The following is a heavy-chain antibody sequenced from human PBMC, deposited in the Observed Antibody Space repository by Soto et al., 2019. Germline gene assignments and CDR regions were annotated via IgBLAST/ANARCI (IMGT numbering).Heavy chain of an antibody. J-gene: IGHJ5*02. Sequence: GASVKVSCKVSGYTLTELSMHWVRQAPGKGLEWMGGFDPEDGETIYAQKIQGRVTMTTDTSTSTAYMELRSLRSDDTAVYYCARDLGNNWFDPWGQGTLVTVSS. CDR2: FDPEDGET. CDR3: ARDLGNNWFDP. V-gene: IGHV1-24*01. CDR1: GYTLTELS.